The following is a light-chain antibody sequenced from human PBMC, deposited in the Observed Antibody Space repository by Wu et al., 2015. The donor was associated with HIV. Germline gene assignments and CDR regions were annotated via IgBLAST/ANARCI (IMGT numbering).Light chain of an antibody. V-gene: IGKV1-39*01. Sequence: DIQMTQSPSSLSASVGDRVTLTCRASQNINNYLNWYQQKPGKAPTLLIYEASSLHSGVPSKFSASGSRTEFTLTISSLQPEDLATYYCQQTYRAPGSLVQGTELEIK. CDR1: QNINNY. J-gene: IGKJ2*03. CDR3: QQTYRAPGS. CDR2: EAS.